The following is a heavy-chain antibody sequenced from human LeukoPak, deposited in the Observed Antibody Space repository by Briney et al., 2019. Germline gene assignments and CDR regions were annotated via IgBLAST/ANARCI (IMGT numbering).Heavy chain of an antibody. V-gene: IGHV1-69*05. Sequence: SVKVSCKASGGAFSSYAISWVREAPGQGLEWMERIIPIFGTANYAQKFQGRVTITTDGSTSTAYMELSSLRSEDTAVYYCARFAAAVFDYWGQGTLVTVSS. D-gene: IGHD6-13*01. J-gene: IGHJ4*02. CDR1: GGAFSSYA. CDR3: ARFAAAVFDY. CDR2: IIPIFGTA.